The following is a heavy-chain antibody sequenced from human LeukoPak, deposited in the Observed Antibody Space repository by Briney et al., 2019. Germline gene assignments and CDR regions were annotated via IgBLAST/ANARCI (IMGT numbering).Heavy chain of an antibody. D-gene: IGHD2-2*01. CDR3: AREWVAGYCSSTSCYSIYFDY. CDR2: ISAYNGNT. CDR1: GYTFTSYG. Sequence: ASVTVSCTASGYTFTSYGISWVRQAPGQGLEWMGWISAYNGNTNYAQKLQGRVTMTTDTSTSTAYMELRSLRSDDTAVYYCAREWVAGYCSSTSCYSIYFDYWGQGTLVTVSS. V-gene: IGHV1-18*01. J-gene: IGHJ4*02.